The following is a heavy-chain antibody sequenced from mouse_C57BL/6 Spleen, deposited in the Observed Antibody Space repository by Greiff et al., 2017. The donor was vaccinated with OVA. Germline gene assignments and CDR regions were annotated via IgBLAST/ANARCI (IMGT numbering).Heavy chain of an antibody. D-gene: IGHD1-1*01. CDR2: INHDGSST. J-gene: IGHJ1*03. V-gene: IGHV5-16*01. CDR3: ASGYYYGSSWYFDV. CDR1: GFTFSDYY. Sequence: EVKLVESEGGLVQPGSSMKLSCTASGFTFSDYYMAWVRQVPEKGLEWVANINHDGSSTYYLDSLKSRFIISRDNAKNILYLQMSSLKSEDTTTYYCASGYYYGSSWYFDVWGTGTTVTVSS.